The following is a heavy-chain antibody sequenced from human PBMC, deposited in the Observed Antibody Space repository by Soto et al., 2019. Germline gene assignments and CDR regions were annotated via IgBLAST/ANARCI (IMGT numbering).Heavy chain of an antibody. V-gene: IGHV3-7*03. D-gene: IGHD1-1*01. CDR2: IREDGSGE. J-gene: IGHJ4*02. CDR1: GFSFGVHW. CDR3: ASVHAGY. Sequence: PRLSCAASGFSFGVHWMSWVRQAPGKGLEWVASIREDGSGEFYVDSVKGRFTISRDNAKNSLYLQMSSLRGEDTAVYYCASVHAGYWGQGTLVTVS.